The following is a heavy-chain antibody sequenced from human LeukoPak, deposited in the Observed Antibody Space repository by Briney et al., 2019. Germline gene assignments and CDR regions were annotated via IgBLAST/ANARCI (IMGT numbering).Heavy chain of an antibody. CDR1: GFTYRRYS. CDR3: AKMKGHPLPKYYMDV. J-gene: IGHJ6*01. V-gene: IGHV3-23*01. D-gene: IGHD1-26*01. Sequence: GGSLRLSCVASGFTYRRYSMNWVRWTPGKGLEWVSGISGSGDNTLYADSVKGRFTISRDNSKNTLYLEMNILRAEDTAIYYCAKMKGHPLPKYYMDVWGQGTKVTVSS. CDR2: ISGSGDNT.